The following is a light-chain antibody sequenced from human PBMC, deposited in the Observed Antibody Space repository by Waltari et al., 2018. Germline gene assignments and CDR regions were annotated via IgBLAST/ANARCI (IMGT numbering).Light chain of an antibody. CDR3: AAWDDSLNGRWE. CDR1: SSNIGYHI. CDR2: RDD. J-gene: IGLJ3*02. V-gene: IGLV1-44*01. Sequence: QSVLTQPPSVSGTPAHRVPISCSGSSSNIGYHIVNCHQQVPGTTPKLLIYRDDQRPSGVPDRFSGSKSGTSASLAISGLRSEDEADYYCAAWDDSLNGRWEFGGGTKLTVL.